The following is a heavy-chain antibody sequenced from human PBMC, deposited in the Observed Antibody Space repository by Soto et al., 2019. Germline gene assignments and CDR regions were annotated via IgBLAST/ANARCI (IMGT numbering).Heavy chain of an antibody. J-gene: IGHJ4*02. CDR3: ARGGSSGWFFLDY. CDR1: GFTFSNYE. CDR2: ISSSGRAI. V-gene: IGHV3-48*03. Sequence: GSLRLSCATSGFTFSNYEMNWVRQAPGKGLEWVSYISSSGRAIYYADSVKGRFTISRDNAKNSLNLQMNSLRAEDTAVYYCARGGSSGWFFLDYWGQGTLVTVSS. D-gene: IGHD6-19*01.